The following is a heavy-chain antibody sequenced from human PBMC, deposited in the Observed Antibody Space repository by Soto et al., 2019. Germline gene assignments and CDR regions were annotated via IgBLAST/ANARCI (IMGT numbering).Heavy chain of an antibody. CDR1: GGTFSSYA. J-gene: IGHJ6*02. CDR2: IIPIFGTA. D-gene: IGHD5-12*01. V-gene: IGHV1-69*06. Sequence: QVQMVQSGAEVKKPGSSVKVSCKASGGTFSSYAISWVRQAPGQGLEWMGGIIPIFGTANYAQNFQGIVTITADKSTSTAYMELSSLRSEDTAVYYCARDLSGKTYYYYGMDFWGQGTTVTVSS. CDR3: ARDLSGKTYYYYGMDF.